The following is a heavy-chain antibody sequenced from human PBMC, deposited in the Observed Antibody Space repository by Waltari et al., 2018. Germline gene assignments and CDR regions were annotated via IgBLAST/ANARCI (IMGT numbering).Heavy chain of an antibody. CDR3: ARSSAMAYFDY. D-gene: IGHD5-18*01. CDR2: ITPFNGNT. V-gene: IGHV1-45*02. Sequence: QMQLVQSGAEVKKTGSSVKVSCQASGYTFTYRYLHWVRQAPGQALEWMGWITPFNGNTNYAQKFQDRVTITRDRSMSTAYMELSSLRSEDTAMYYCARSSAMAYFDYWGQGTLVTVSS. J-gene: IGHJ4*02. CDR1: GYTFTYRY.